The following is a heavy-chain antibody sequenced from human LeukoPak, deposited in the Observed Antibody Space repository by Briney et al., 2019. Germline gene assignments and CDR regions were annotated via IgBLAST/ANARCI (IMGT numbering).Heavy chain of an antibody. CDR1: GFTVSSSY. CDR2: FYRGETT. J-gene: IGHJ4*02. Sequence: GGSLRLSCAASGFTVSSSYMYWVRQAPGKGLEWVSFFYRGETTYYAESVRGRFTISRDISKNTLYLLMNSLIPEDTAVYYCAKVYLAAAGGLGFDYWGQGTLVTVSS. D-gene: IGHD6-13*01. CDR3: AKVYLAAAGGLGFDY. V-gene: IGHV3-53*01.